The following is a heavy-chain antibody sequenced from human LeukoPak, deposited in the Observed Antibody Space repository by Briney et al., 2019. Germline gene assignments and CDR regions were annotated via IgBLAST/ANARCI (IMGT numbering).Heavy chain of an antibody. CDR2: VYYSGST. J-gene: IGHJ4*02. V-gene: IGHV4-59*08. Sequence: SETLSLTCSVSGGSISTYYWSWIRQPPGKGLEWIGYVYYSGSTSYNPSLKSRVIISVDTSKNEFSLNVSSVTAADTAVYYCARHYGYSYGPDYWGQGTLVTVSS. CDR1: GGSISTYY. CDR3: ARHYGYSYGPDY. D-gene: IGHD5-18*01.